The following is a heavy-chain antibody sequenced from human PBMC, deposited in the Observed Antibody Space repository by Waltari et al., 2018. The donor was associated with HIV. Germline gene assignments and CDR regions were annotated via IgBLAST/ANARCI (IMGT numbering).Heavy chain of an antibody. CDR2: IIPILAIA. CDR3: ARGYDRGAFDI. D-gene: IGHD2-15*01. CDR1: GGTSSSYI. Sequence: QVQLVQSGAEVRKPGSSVKVSCKASGGTSSSYIITWLRQAPGQGLEWMGRIIPILAIANYAQKFQGRVTITADKSTSTAYMEVSSLRSEDTAFYYCARGYDRGAFDIWGQGTMVTVSS. V-gene: IGHV1-69*02. J-gene: IGHJ3*02.